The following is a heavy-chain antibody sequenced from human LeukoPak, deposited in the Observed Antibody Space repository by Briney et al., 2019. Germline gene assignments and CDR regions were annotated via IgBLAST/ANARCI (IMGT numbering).Heavy chain of an antibody. J-gene: IGHJ4*02. CDR3: AGNGGYYDSSGMN. CDR2: IIPIFGTA. V-gene: IGHV1-69*13. D-gene: IGHD3-22*01. CDR1: GGTFSSYA. Sequence: SVKVSCKASGGTFSSYAISWVRQAPGQGLEWMGGIIPIFGTANYAQKFQGRVTITADESTSIAYMELSSLRSEDTAVYYCAGNGGYYDSSGMNWGQGTLVTVSS.